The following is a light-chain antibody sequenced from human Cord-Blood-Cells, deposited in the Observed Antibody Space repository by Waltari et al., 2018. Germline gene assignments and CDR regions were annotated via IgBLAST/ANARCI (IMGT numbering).Light chain of an antibody. CDR3: QHRSNWPPA. J-gene: IGKJ1*01. Sequence: ELVLTQSPATLSLSPGERATLSCRASQSVSSYLAWYQQKPGQAPRLLIYDATNRATGIPARFSGSGSGTDFTLTISSLEPEDFAVYYCQHRSNWPPAFGQGTKVEIK. V-gene: IGKV3-11*01. CDR1: QSVSSY. CDR2: DAT.